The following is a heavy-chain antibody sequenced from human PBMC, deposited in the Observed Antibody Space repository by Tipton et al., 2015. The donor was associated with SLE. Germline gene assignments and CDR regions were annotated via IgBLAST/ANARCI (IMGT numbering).Heavy chain of an antibody. J-gene: IGHJ4*02. Sequence: LRLSCAFYGGSFSVYYWTWIRQPPGRGLEWIGEINHSGSTNYNPSPKSRLTISVDTSKNQFSLKLRSVTAADAAVYYCARRWAKGLGYWGQGPLVTVSS. CDR3: ARRWAKGLGY. V-gene: IGHV4-34*01. CDR1: GGSFSVYY. D-gene: IGHD1-26*01. CDR2: INHSGST.